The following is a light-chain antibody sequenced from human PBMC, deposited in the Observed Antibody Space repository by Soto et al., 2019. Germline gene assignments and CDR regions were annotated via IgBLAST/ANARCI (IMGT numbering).Light chain of an antibody. J-gene: IGKJ1*01. Sequence: DIQMTQSPSSLSASVGDRVTITCRASQSIRSYLNWYQQKPGKAPKLLMYAASSLQSGVPSRFSGSGSGADFTLTISRLEPEDFAVYYCQQYGSSGTFGQGTKVDIK. CDR2: AAS. CDR1: QSIRSY. CDR3: QQYGSSGT. V-gene: IGKV1-39*01.